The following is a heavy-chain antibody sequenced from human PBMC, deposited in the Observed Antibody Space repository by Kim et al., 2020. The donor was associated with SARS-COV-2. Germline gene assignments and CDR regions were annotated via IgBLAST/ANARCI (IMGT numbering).Heavy chain of an antibody. V-gene: IGHV4-4*02. J-gene: IGHJ3*02. D-gene: IGHD3-16*01. Sequence: PSLKSRVTMSVDKSKNQFSLNLSSVTAADTAVYYCARDIMDKGISVGFDIWGQGTMVTVSS. CDR3: ARDIMDKGISVGFDI.